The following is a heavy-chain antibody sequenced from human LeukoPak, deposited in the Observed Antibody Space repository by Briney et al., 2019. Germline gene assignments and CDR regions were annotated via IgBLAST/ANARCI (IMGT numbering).Heavy chain of an antibody. J-gene: IGHJ4*02. V-gene: IGHV4-59*01. CDR1: GGSMSNYY. CDR3: ARAGAYILTYYSFDY. Sequence: SELRSRTCAFAGGSMSNYYWNWVRQLPGKELEWIGYISYSGSTIYNPSLKSRVTISVDTSKNQFSLELYSVTAADTAVYYCARAGAYILTYYSFDYWAQGTLVTVS. D-gene: IGHD3-9*01. CDR2: ISYSGST.